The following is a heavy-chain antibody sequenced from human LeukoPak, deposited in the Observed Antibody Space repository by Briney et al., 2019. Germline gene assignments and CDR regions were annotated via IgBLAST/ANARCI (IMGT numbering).Heavy chain of an antibody. CDR1: GGSISTFH. CDR2: IYYSGSS. J-gene: IGHJ5*02. D-gene: IGHD6-13*01. Sequence: SETLSLTCTVSGGSISTFHWSWIRQPPGKGLEWIGSIYYSGSSNYNPSLKSRVTMSLDTSKMEFSLTLTSVIAADTAIYYCARGHTIGAAARWFDPWGQGTLVTVS. V-gene: IGHV4-59*12. CDR3: ARGHTIGAAARWFDP.